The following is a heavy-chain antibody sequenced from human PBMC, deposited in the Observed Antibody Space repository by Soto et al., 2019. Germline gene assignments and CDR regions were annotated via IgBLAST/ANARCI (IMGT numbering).Heavy chain of an antibody. CDR2: IYYSGGT. CDR1: GGSISSGGYY. CDR3: ASSSEAYYDILTGYFPLYY. D-gene: IGHD3-9*01. Sequence: SETLSLTCTVSGGSISSGGYYWSWIRQHPGKGLEWIGYIYYSGGTYYNPSLKSRVTISVDTSKNQFSLKLSSVTAADTAVYYCASSSEAYYDILTGYFPLYYWGQGTLVTVSS. V-gene: IGHV4-31*03. J-gene: IGHJ4*02.